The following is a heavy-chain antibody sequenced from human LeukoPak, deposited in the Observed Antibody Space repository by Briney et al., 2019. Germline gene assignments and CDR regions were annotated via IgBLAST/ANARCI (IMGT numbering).Heavy chain of an antibody. V-gene: IGHV4-39*01. CDR3: ASHRFRDFDAFDI. CDR2: IYYSGRT. D-gene: IGHD3-10*01. CDR1: GGSISSSSYY. J-gene: IGHJ3*02. Sequence: KPSETLSLTCTVSGGSISSSSYYWGWIRQPPGNGLEWLGSIYYSGRTYYNPSLKSRVTISVDTSKNQLSLKLSSVTAADTAVYYCASHRFRDFDAFDIWGQGTMVTVSS.